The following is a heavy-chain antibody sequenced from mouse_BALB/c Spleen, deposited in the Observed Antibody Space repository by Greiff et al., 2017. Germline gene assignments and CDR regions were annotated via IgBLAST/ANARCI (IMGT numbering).Heavy chain of an antibody. V-gene: IGHV5-6*01. CDR1: GFTFSSYG. CDR3: ARLRGQLRLYYFDY. Sequence: EVQRVESGGDLVKPGGSLKLSCAASGFTFSSYGMSWVRQTPDKRLEWVATISSGGSYTYYPDSVKGRFTISRDNAKNTLYLQMSSLKSEDTAMYYCARLRGQLRLYYFDYWGQGTTLTVSS. CDR2: ISSGGSYT. J-gene: IGHJ2*01. D-gene: IGHD3-3*01.